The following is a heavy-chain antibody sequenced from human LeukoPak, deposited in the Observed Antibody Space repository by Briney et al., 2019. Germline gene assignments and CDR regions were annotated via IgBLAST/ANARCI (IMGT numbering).Heavy chain of an antibody. J-gene: IGHJ4*02. CDR2: ISSSSTI. CDR1: GFTFSSYS. CDR3: ARDLAISDY. D-gene: IGHD3-3*01. Sequence: GGSLRLSCAASGFTFSSYSMNWVRQAPGKGLEWVSYISSSSTIYYADSVKGRFTISRDNAKNSLYLQMNSLRDEDTAMYYCARDLAISDYWGQGTRVTVSS. V-gene: IGHV3-48*02.